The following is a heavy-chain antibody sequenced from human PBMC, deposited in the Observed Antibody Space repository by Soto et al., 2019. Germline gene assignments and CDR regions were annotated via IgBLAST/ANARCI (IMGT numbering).Heavy chain of an antibody. V-gene: IGHV4-34*01. CDR3: ASDLAALNWFDP. Sequence: QVQLQQWGAGLLKPSETLSLTCAVYGGSFSGYYWNWIRQPPGKGLEWIGEINHSGSTNYNPSLKSRVTISIDTSKNQSSLKLGSVAAADPAVYYCASDLAALNWFDPWGQGTLVTVSS. J-gene: IGHJ5*02. CDR2: INHSGST. CDR1: GGSFSGYY.